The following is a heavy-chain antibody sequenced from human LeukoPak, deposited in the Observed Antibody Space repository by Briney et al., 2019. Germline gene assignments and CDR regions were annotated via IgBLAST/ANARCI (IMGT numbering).Heavy chain of an antibody. J-gene: IGHJ4*02. CDR1: GFTFSSYW. V-gene: IGHV3-7*01. CDR2: IKQDGSEK. Sequence: GGSLRLSCAASGFTFSSYWMSWVRQAPGKGLEWVANIKQDGSEKSYVDSVKGRFTISRDNAKNSLYLQMNSLRAEDTAVYYCARVKWSLVRGVTLGDYWGQGTLVTVSS. CDR3: ARVKWSLVRGVTLGDY. D-gene: IGHD3-10*01.